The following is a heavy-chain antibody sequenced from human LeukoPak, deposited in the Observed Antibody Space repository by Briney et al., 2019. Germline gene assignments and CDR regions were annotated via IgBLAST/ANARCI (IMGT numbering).Heavy chain of an antibody. CDR1: GGSISSSSYY. CDR3: ASVRRGFGESSKYYSYYYMHV. CDR2: IYYSGST. Sequence: SETLSLTCTVSGGSISSSSYYWGWLRQPPGKGLEWIGSIYYSGSTYYNPSLKRRVTISVDTSNNQFSLKLSAVTAADTAVYYCASVRRGFGESSKYYSYYYMHVWGNGTTVTIAS. V-gene: IGHV4-39*01. J-gene: IGHJ6*03. D-gene: IGHD3-10*01.